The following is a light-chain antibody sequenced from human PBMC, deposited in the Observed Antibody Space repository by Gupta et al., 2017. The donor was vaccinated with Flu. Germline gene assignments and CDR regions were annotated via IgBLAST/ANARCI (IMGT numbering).Light chain of an antibody. CDR3: QQLNSYPLT. CDR1: RDLRNY. J-gene: IGKJ4*01. CDR2: DVS. V-gene: IGKV1-9*01. Sequence: GDIVTIACRASRDLRNYLAWYQQKPGKAPKLLIYDVSTLQTGVPSRFSGSGSGTNFTLTISSLQPEDFASYYCQQLNSYPLTFGGGTTVDIK.